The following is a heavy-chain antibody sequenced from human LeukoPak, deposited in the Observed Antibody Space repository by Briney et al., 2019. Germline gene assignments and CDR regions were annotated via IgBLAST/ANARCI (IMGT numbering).Heavy chain of an antibody. D-gene: IGHD3-10*01. CDR1: GFTFSSYA. CDR2: IKEDGSEK. Sequence: GGSLRLSCAASGFTFSSYAMDWVRQAPGKGPEWVANIKEDGSEKHYVDSVKGRFTVSRDNAKNSLYLQMNSLRAEDTALYYCARDGSGRPLGYWGQGTLVTVSS. J-gene: IGHJ4*02. CDR3: ARDGSGRPLGY. V-gene: IGHV3-7*01.